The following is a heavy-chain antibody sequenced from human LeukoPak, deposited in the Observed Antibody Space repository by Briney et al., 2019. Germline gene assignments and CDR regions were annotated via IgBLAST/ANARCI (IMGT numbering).Heavy chain of an antibody. V-gene: IGHV3-73*01. CDR3: TRQYSSSSGEDY. CDR2: IRSKANSYAI. D-gene: IGHD6-6*01. Sequence: GGSLKLSCAASGFTFSGSAMHWVRQASGKGLEWVGRIRSKANSYAIAYAASVKGRFTISRDDSKNTAYLQMNSLKTEDTAVYYCTRQYSSSSGEDYWGQGTLVTVSS. J-gene: IGHJ4*02. CDR1: GFTFSGSA.